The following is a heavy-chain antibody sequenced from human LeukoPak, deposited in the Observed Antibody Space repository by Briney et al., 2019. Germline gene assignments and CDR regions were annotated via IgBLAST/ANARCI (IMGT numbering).Heavy chain of an antibody. CDR3: ARDKAVTTEVTQHFQH. V-gene: IGHV1-18*01. D-gene: IGHD4-23*01. CDR2: ISAYNGYT. J-gene: IGHJ1*01. CDR1: GYTFTNYG. Sequence: GALVKVSCKASGYTFTNYGFSWVRQAPGQGLEWMGWISAYNGYTDYAQKFQFRVTMTTDTSTSTAYMELRSLRSDDTAVYYCARDKAVTTEVTQHFQHWGQGTLVTVSS.